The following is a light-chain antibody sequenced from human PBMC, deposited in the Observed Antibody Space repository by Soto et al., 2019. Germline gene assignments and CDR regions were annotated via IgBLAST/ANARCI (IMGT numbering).Light chain of an antibody. CDR1: NSDVGGYNY. J-gene: IGLJ3*02. CDR2: GVS. V-gene: IGLV2-11*01. CDR3: CSYVDTDTWV. Sequence: QSALTQPRSVSGSPGQSVTISCTGTNSDVGGYNYFSWYQQYPGNSPKLMISGVSERPSGVPDRFSGSKSGNTASLTISGLQAEDEADYYCCSYVDTDTWVFGGGTKVTVL.